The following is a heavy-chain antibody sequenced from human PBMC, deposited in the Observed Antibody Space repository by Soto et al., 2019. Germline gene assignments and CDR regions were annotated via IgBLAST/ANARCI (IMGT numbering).Heavy chain of an antibody. CDR1: GGSFSGYY. J-gene: IGHJ6*02. Sequence: SETLSLTCAVYGGSFSGYYWSWIRQPPGKGLEWIGEINQSGSTNYNPSLKSRVTISVDTSKNQFSLKLSSVTAADTAVYYCARTGGGTIFGVVIDYYYGMDVWGQGTTVTVS. CDR2: INQSGST. V-gene: IGHV4-34*01. D-gene: IGHD3-3*01. CDR3: ARTGGGTIFGVVIDYYYGMDV.